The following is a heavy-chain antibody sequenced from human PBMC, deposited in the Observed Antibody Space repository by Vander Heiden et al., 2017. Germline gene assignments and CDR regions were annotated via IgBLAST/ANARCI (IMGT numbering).Heavy chain of an antibody. V-gene: IGHV3-30*18. Sequence: QVQLVESGGGVVQPGRSLRLSCAASGFTFSSYGMHWVRQAPGKGLEWVAVISYDGSNKYYADSVKGRFTISRDNSKNTLYLQMNSLRAEDTAVYYCAKDCQDYSPQYGMDVWGQGTTVTVSS. J-gene: IGHJ6*02. D-gene: IGHD2-15*01. CDR1: GFTFSSYG. CDR2: ISYDGSNK. CDR3: AKDCQDYSPQYGMDV.